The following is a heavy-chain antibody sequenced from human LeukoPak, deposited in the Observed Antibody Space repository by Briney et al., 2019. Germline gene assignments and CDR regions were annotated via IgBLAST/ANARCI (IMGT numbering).Heavy chain of an antibody. J-gene: IGHJ4*02. Sequence: GGSLRLSCAASGFTFSSYGMSWVRQAPGKGLEWVSSISSSSSYIYYADSVKGRFTISRDDAKNSLYLQMNSLRAEDTAVYYCARDGDRVSGGYWGQGTLVTVSS. D-gene: IGHD2-21*01. CDR2: ISSSSSYI. CDR1: GFTFSSYG. CDR3: ARDGDRVSGGY. V-gene: IGHV3-21*01.